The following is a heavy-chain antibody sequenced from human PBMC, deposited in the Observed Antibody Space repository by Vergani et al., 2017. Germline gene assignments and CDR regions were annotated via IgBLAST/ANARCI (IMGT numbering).Heavy chain of an antibody. J-gene: IGHJ6*02. CDR1: GGIFNNCA. Sequence: QVQLVQSGAEVKKPGSSVKVSCKVSGGIFNNCAISWVRQAPGQGLEWMGRIIPILGIANYAQKFQGRVTITADKSTSTAYMELSSLRSEDTAVYYCARVPPAAENYYYYGMDVWGQGTTVTVSS. V-gene: IGHV1-69*04. CDR2: IIPILGIA. D-gene: IGHD2-2*01. CDR3: ARVPPAAENYYYYGMDV.